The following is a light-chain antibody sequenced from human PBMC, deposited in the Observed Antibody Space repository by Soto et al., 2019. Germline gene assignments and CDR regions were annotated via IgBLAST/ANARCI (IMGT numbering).Light chain of an antibody. CDR1: QSISSW. J-gene: IGKJ1*01. Sequence: DIQMTQSPSTLSASVGDRVTITCRASQSISSWLAWYQQKPGKDPKLLIYKASSLESGVPSRFSGSGSGTEFTLTISSLQPDDLATYYCQQYNSYPWTVGQGTKVEIK. CDR3: QQYNSYPWT. CDR2: KAS. V-gene: IGKV1-5*03.